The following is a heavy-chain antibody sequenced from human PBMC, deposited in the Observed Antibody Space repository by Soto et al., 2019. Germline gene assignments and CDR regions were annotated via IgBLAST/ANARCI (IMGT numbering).Heavy chain of an antibody. CDR2: IYYSGST. D-gene: IGHD6-13*01. Sequence: QVQLQESGPGLVKPSETLSLTCTASGGSISSYYWSWIRQPPGKGLEWIGYIYYSGSTNYDPALKSRVVIAVDTPINLFSLKLSSVTAADAVGYYWGREEYTRSSYAWGTFDIWGQEPMVTVSS. CDR1: GGSISSYY. CDR3: GREEYTRSSYAWGTFDI. J-gene: IGHJ3*02. V-gene: IGHV4-59*01.